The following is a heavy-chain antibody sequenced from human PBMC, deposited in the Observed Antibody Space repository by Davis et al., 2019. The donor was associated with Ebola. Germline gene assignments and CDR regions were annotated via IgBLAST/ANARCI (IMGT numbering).Heavy chain of an antibody. CDR2: ISAYNGNT. Sequence: ASVKVSCKASGYTFTSYGISWVRQAPGQGLEWMGWISAYNGNTNYAQKFQGRVTITADESTSTAYMELSSLRSEDTAVYYCAIGGGVDHFDYWGQGTLVTVSS. CDR1: GYTFTSYG. D-gene: IGHD3-3*01. V-gene: IGHV1-18*04. CDR3: AIGGGVDHFDY. J-gene: IGHJ4*02.